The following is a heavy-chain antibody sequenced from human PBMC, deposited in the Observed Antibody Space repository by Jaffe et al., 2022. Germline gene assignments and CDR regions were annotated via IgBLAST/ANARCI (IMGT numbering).Heavy chain of an antibody. Sequence: QVQLVQSGAEVKKPGSSVKVSCKASGGSFNTYAVSWVRQAPGQGLEWMGGIIPILRTANYAQKFQGRLTITADKSTNTVYMDLSSLRYEDTAVYYCARLRDITGTTALRYFDSWGQGTLVTVSA. V-gene: IGHV1-69*06. J-gene: IGHJ4*02. CDR2: IIPILRTA. D-gene: IGHD1-7*01. CDR1: GGSFNTYA. CDR3: ARLRDITGTTALRYFDS.